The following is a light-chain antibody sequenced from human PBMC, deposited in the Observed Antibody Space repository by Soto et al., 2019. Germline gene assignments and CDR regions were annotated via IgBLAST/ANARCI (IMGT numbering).Light chain of an antibody. CDR1: QSVSSN. J-gene: IGKJ1*01. Sequence: EIVMTQSPATLSVSPGERATLSCRASQSVSSNLAWYQQKPGQAPRLLIYGASTRATGIPARFSGSGSGTDFTLTISSLQSEDLGVYYCLQYHYWPWTFGQGTKVDI. CDR3: LQYHYWPWT. V-gene: IGKV3-15*01. CDR2: GAS.